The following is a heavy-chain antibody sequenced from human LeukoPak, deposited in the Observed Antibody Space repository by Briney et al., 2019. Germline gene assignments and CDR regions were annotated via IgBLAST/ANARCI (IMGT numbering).Heavy chain of an antibody. CDR2: IYHSGSS. CDR1: TLSISSGYY. D-gene: IGHD3-22*01. Sequence: SENLSLTCAVYTLSISSGYYWGWTRQHPGKGLEWIELIYHSGSSYYDPTLRSRVAMSVDASRSQFSLKLTSVTVADTAVYYCARGSQSFYYDSSGYPFDSWGQGTLVTVSS. J-gene: IGHJ4*02. V-gene: IGHV4-38-2*01. CDR3: ARGSQSFYYDSSGYPFDS.